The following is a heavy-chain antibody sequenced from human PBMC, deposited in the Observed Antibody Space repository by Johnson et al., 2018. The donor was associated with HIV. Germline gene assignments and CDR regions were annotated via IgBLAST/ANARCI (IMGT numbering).Heavy chain of an antibody. J-gene: IGHJ3*02. Sequence: ASGFTFSTYSMHWVRQAPGMRLEWVGVISYDGSNKYYADSVKGRFTISRDNSKNTMSLQMNSPRVEDTAVYYCARVRGGRENAFDIWGQGTMVTVSS. V-gene: IGHV3-30*03. D-gene: IGHD1-26*01. CDR3: ARVRGGRENAFDI. CDR2: ISYDGSNK. CDR1: GFTFSTYS.